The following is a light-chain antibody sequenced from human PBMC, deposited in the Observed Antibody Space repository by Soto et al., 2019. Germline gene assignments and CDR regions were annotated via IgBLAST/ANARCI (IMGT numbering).Light chain of an antibody. V-gene: IGLV2-8*01. CDR2: EVN. Sequence: QSVLTQPPSASGSPGQSVTISCTGTYNSVSWYQHHPGKAPKLMIYEVNKRPSGVPDRFSGSRSGNTASLTVSGLQADDEADYYCSSYAGSNSVVFGGGTKLTVL. J-gene: IGLJ2*01. CDR3: SSYAGSNSVV. CDR1: YNS.